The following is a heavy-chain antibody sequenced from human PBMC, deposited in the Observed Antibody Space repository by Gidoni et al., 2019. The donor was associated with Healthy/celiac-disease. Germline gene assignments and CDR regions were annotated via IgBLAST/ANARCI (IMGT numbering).Heavy chain of an antibody. CDR1: GGYISSSSYY. D-gene: IGHD4-17*01. Sequence: QLQLQESGPGLVKPSETLSLTCTVTGGYISSSSYYWGWIRQPPGKGLEWIGSIYYSGSTYYNPSLKSRVTISVDTSKNQFSLKLSSVTAADTAVYYCARQTTTVTSFYFDYWGQGTLVTVSS. V-gene: IGHV4-39*01. CDR3: ARQTTTVTSFYFDY. J-gene: IGHJ4*02. CDR2: IYYSGST.